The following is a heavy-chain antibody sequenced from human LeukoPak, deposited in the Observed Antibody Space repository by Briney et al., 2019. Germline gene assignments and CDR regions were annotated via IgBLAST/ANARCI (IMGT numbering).Heavy chain of an antibody. J-gene: IGHJ3*02. CDR3: AREGAVDRDAFDI. V-gene: IGHV3-23*01. D-gene: IGHD3-16*01. CDR1: GFTFSTYA. Sequence: QPGGSLRVFCAASGFTFSTYAMSWVRQAPGKGLEWVSGSGSGGSTYHADSVKGRFTISRDNSENTLYLQMNSLRAEDTAVYYCAREGAVDRDAFDIWGQGTMVTVSS. CDR2: SGSGGST.